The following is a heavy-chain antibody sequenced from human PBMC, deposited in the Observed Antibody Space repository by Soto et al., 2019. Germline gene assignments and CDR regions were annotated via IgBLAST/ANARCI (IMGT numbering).Heavy chain of an antibody. CDR1: GGTFSSYA. CDR3: ARTCIGGSCYSNWFDP. D-gene: IGHD2-15*01. CDR2: IIPIFGTA. J-gene: IGHJ5*02. Sequence: SVKVSCKASGGTFSSYAISWVRQAPGQGLEWMGGIIPIFGTANYAQKFQGRVTITADESTSTAYMELSSLRSEDTAVYYCARTCIGGSCYSNWFDPWGQGPLVNVAS. V-gene: IGHV1-69*13.